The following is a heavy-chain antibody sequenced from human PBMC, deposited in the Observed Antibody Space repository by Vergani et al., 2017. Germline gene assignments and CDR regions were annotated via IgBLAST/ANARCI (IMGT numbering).Heavy chain of an antibody. CDR3: ARLRSLSGYGRYYYYYMDV. D-gene: IGHD3-22*01. CDR1: GFSFSSYA. J-gene: IGHJ6*03. CDR2: ISDSGGST. Sequence: EVQLLESGGGLVQPGGSLRLSCAASGFSFSSYAMSWVRQAPGKGLEWVSAISDSGGSTYYADSVKGRFTISRDNSKNTLYLQMNSLRAEDTAVYYCARLRSLSGYGRYYYYYMDVWGKGTTVTVSS. V-gene: IGHV3-23*01.